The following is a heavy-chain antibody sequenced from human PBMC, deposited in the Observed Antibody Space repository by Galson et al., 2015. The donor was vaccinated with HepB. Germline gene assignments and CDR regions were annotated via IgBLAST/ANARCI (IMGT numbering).Heavy chain of an antibody. J-gene: IGHJ1*01. Sequence: SVKVSCKASGGTFSSYAIGWVRQAPGQGLEWMGRIIPILGIANYAQKFQGRVTITADKSTSTAYMELSSLRSEDTAVYYCASAVVVTGPYFQHWGQGTLVTVSS. CDR3: ASAVVVTGPYFQH. CDR1: GGTFSSYA. V-gene: IGHV1-69*04. CDR2: IIPILGIA. D-gene: IGHD2-21*02.